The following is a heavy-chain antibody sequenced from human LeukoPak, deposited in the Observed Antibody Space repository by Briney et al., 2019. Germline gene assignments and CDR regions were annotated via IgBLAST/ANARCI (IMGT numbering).Heavy chain of an antibody. CDR2: IYYSGST. CDR1: GGSISSYY. J-gene: IGHJ4*02. D-gene: IGHD6-19*01. Sequence: SETLSLTCTVSGGSISSYYWSWIRQPPGKGLEWIGYIYYSGSTNYNPSLKSRVTISVDTSKNQFSLKLSSVTAADTAVYYCARASPEGIAVADPGGGVPYYFDYWGQGTLVTVSS. V-gene: IGHV4-59*12. CDR3: ARASPEGIAVADPGGGVPYYFDY.